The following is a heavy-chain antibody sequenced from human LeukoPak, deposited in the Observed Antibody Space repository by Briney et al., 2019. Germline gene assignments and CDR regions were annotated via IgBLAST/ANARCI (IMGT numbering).Heavy chain of an antibody. Sequence: SETLSLTCDVYGGSFSGYYWSWIRQPPGKGLEWIGSIYYSGTTYYKPSLRSRVTISVDTSKNQFYLRLTSVTAADSAMYYCARESSSSPDYWGQGTLVTVSS. J-gene: IGHJ4*02. V-gene: IGHV4-34*01. CDR3: ARESSSSPDY. D-gene: IGHD6-6*01. CDR1: GGSFSGYY. CDR2: IYYSGTT.